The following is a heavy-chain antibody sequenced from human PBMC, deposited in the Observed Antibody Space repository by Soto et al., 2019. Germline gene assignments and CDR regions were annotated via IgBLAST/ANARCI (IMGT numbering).Heavy chain of an antibody. Sequence: GGSLRLSCAASGFTFSSYAMSWVRQAPGKGLEWVSAISGSGGSTYYADSVKGRFTISRDNSKNTLYLQMNSLRAEDTAVYYCANGAIEGGYFRGVIISFDYWGQGTLVTVSS. V-gene: IGHV3-23*01. CDR3: ANGAIEGGYFRGVIISFDY. J-gene: IGHJ4*02. D-gene: IGHD3-10*02. CDR1: GFTFSSYA. CDR2: ISGSGGST.